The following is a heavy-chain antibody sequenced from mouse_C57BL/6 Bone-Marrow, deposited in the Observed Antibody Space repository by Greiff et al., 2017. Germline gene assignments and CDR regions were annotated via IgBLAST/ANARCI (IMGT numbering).Heavy chain of an antibody. Sequence: VTLQQSGAELVRPGASVKLSCKASGYTFTDYYINWVKQRPGQGLEWIARIYPGSGNTYYNEKFKGKATLPAEKSSSTDYMQLISLTSEDSAVYFCASSDYDESYFDDWGQGTTLTVSS. V-gene: IGHV1-76*01. D-gene: IGHD2-4*01. CDR1: GYTFTDYY. CDR3: ASSDYDESYFDD. J-gene: IGHJ2*01. CDR2: IYPGSGNT.